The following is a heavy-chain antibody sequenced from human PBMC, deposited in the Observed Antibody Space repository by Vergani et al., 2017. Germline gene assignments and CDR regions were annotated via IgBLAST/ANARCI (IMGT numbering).Heavy chain of an antibody. CDR3: ARDNYNWNDPDYYYYMDV. V-gene: IGHV3-7*01. CDR2: IKQDGSEK. CDR1: GFTVSSNY. J-gene: IGHJ6*03. D-gene: IGHD1-1*01. Sequence: VQLVESGGGLIQPGGSLRLSCAASGFTVSSNYMSWVRQAPGKGLEWVANIKQDGSEKYYVDSVKGRFTISRDNAKNSLYLQMNSLRAEDTAVYYCARDNYNWNDPDYYYYMDVWGKGTTVTVSS.